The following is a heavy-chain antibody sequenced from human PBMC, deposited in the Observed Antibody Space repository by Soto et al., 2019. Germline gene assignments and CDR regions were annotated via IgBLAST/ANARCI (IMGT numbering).Heavy chain of an antibody. CDR1: GFTFSSYW. D-gene: IGHD1-1*01. Sequence: TGGSLRLSCGVSGFTFSSYWMSWVRQAPGKGLEWVANIKQDGSEKYYVGSVKGRFTISKDNAKNSLYLQMNSLRAEDTAVYYCARGETAHWYLDLWGRGTLVTVSS. CDR3: ARGETAHWYLDL. J-gene: IGHJ2*01. V-gene: IGHV3-7*01. CDR2: IKQDGSEK.